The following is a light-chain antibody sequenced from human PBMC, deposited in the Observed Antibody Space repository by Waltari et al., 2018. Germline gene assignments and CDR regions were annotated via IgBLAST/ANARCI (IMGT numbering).Light chain of an antibody. V-gene: IGKV3-15*01. CDR1: PSFTSY. CDR3: QQYGAWPLT. CDR2: DGS. J-gene: IGKJ4*01. Sequence: EIVLTQSPGTLSLSPGERVTLSCRASPSFTSYLCWSHKKPGQPPRLLIYDGSFRATGGPARFSGSGSGTEFTLTISSLQSEDLAVYYCQQYGAWPLTFGGGSKVEF.